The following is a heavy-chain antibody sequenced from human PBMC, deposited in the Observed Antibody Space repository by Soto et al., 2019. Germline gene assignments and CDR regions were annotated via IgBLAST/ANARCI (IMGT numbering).Heavy chain of an antibody. D-gene: IGHD1-26*01. CDR1: GGTFSSYA. Sequence: ASVKVSCKSSGGTFSSYAISWVRQAPGQGLEWMGGIIPIFGTANYAQKFQGRVTITADESTSTAYMELSGLRSEDTAVYYCASGHRSYTPYCGMDVWGQGTTVTVSS. CDR3: ASGHRSYTPYCGMDV. J-gene: IGHJ6*02. CDR2: IIPIFGTA. V-gene: IGHV1-69*13.